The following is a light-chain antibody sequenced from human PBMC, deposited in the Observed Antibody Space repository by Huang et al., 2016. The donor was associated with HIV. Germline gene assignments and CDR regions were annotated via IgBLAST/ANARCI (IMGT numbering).Light chain of an antibody. V-gene: IGKV4-1*01. CDR3: QQYYSIPWT. Sequence: DIVMTQSPDSLAVSLGERATIDCKSSQSVLYSSNNKKDLAWYQQKSGQSPKLLIYWASTREAGVPDRFSGSGSGTDFTLTISSLQAEDVAVYFCQQYYSIPWTFGQGTKVEVK. CDR2: WAS. CDR1: QSVLYSSNNKKD. J-gene: IGKJ1*01.